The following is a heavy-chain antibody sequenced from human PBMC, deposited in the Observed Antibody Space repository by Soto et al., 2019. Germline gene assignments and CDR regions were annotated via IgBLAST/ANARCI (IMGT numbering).Heavy chain of an antibody. D-gene: IGHD2-21*01. J-gene: IGHJ4*02. Sequence: QITLKESGPTLVKSTQTLTLTCTFSGFSLSTSGVGVGWIRQPPGKALEWLALIYWDDDKRYSPSLKSRLTITKDTSKNQVVLTMTKMDPVDTATYYCAHAIAPRVLDYWVQGTLVTVSS. V-gene: IGHV2-5*02. CDR2: IYWDDDK. CDR1: GFSLSTSGVG. CDR3: AHAIAPRVLDY.